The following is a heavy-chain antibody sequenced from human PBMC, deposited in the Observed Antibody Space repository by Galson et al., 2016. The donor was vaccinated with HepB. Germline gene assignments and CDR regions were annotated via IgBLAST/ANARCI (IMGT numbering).Heavy chain of an antibody. CDR3: AKYLDYYDSSGVDY. CDR1: GFTFNNYA. V-gene: IGHV3-23*01. Sequence: SLRLSCAASGFTFNNYAMSWVRQAPGKGLEWVSAISGGGGSTYCANSVQGRFTISRDNSKNTLYLQMNSLRAEDTALYYCAKYLDYYDSSGVDYWGQGTLVTVSS. D-gene: IGHD3-22*01. J-gene: IGHJ4*02. CDR2: ISGGGGST.